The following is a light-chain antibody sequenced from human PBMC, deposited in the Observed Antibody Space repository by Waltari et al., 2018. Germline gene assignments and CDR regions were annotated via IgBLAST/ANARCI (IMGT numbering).Light chain of an antibody. CDR3: QQYDHWPPA. V-gene: IGKV3-15*01. Sequence: ETVMTQSPATLSVSPGERVILSCRASQTIRSDLAWYQQKPGQSPRLLIYGASTRATAIPARFSGIGSGTEFTLTISSLQSEDFAFYYCQQYDHWPPAFGPGTKVDVK. J-gene: IGKJ3*01. CDR2: GAS. CDR1: QTIRSD.